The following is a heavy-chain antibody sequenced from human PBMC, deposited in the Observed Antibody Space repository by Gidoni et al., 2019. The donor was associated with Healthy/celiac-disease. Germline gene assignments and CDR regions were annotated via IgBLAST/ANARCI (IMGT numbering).Heavy chain of an antibody. V-gene: IGHV3-23*01. Sequence: EVQLLESGGGLVQPGGSLRLSCAASGFTFSSYAMSWVRQVPGQGLEWVSAISGSGGSTYYAYSVKGRFTISRDNSKNTLYLQMNSLRAEDTAVYYCAKDRGVGATSYFDYWGQGTLVTVSS. J-gene: IGHJ4*02. CDR1: GFTFSSYA. CDR2: ISGSGGST. D-gene: IGHD1-26*01. CDR3: AKDRGVGATSYFDY.